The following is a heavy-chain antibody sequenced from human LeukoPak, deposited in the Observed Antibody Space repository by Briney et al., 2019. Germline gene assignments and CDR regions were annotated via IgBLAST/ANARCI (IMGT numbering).Heavy chain of an antibody. CDR2: IKRDGSEK. CDR1: GFIFRSYW. J-gene: IGHJ4*02. CDR3: AGYSSTYY. D-gene: IGHD6-13*01. V-gene: IGHV3-7*05. Sequence: GGSLRLSCAASGFIFRSYWMSWVRQAPGKGLEWVANIKRDGSEKYYVDSVKGRFTISGDNARNSLYLQMNSLRAEDTAVYYCAGYSSTYYWGQGSLVTVSS.